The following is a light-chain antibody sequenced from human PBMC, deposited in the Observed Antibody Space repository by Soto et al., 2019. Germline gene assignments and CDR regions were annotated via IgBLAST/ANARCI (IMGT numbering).Light chain of an antibody. CDR1: SSDVGSYNL. J-gene: IGLJ3*02. V-gene: IGLV2-23*01. Sequence: QSVLTQPASVSGSPGQSITISCTGTSSDVGSYNLVTWYQHHPGKVPKLMIYENIKRPSGVSDRFSGSKSGNTVSLTISGLQAEDEADYYCCSYAGSDNWAFGGGTKLTVL. CDR3: CSYAGSDNWA. CDR2: ENI.